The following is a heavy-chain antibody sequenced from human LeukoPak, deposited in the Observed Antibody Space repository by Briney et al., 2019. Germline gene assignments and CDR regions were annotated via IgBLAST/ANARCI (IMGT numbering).Heavy chain of an antibody. Sequence: SETLSLTCTVSGGSISSGDYYWSWIRQPPGKGLEWIGYIYYSGSTYYNPSLKRRVTISVDTFKNQFSLKLSSVTAADTAVYYCARGAYYPVFDYWGQGTLVTVSS. CDR3: ARGAYYPVFDY. CDR2: IYYSGST. V-gene: IGHV4-30-4*08. CDR1: GGSISSGDYY. J-gene: IGHJ4*02. D-gene: IGHD3-10*01.